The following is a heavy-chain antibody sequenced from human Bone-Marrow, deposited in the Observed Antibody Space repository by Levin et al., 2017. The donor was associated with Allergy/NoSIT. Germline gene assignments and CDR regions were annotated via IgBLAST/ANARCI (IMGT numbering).Heavy chain of an antibody. CDR2: IYSRGDT. J-gene: IGHJ4*02. CDR1: GLTVSNNY. CDR3: ARNIPVTDLGF. D-gene: IGHD1-14*01. Sequence: GGSLRLSCAASGLTVSNNYMSWVRQAPGKGLEWVALIYSRGDTYYADSVKGRFTISRDNSQNTLYLQMNSLRTADTAVYHCARNIPVTDLGFWGRGTLVTVSS. V-gene: IGHV3-53*01.